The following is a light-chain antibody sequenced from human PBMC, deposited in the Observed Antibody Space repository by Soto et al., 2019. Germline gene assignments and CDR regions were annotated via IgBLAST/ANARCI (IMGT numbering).Light chain of an antibody. CDR1: SSDVGGCNY. J-gene: IGLJ2*01. CDR3: SSYTSSTVV. CDR2: EVS. Sequence: QSVLTQPASVSGSPGQSITISCTGTSSDVGGCNYVSWYQQHPGKAPKLMIYEVSNRPSGVSNRLSGSKSGNTASLTISGLQAEDEADYYCSSYTSSTVVFGGGTKLTVL. V-gene: IGLV2-14*01.